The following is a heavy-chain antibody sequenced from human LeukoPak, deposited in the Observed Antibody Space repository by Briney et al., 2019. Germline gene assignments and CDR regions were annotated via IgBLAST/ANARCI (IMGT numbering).Heavy chain of an antibody. CDR2: IYYSGST. J-gene: IGHJ5*02. Sequence: PSETLSLTCTGSGGSISSYYWSWIRQPPGKGLEWIGYIYYSGSTNYNPSLKSRVTISVDTSKNQFSLKLSSVTAADTAVYYCARKYYDFWSDTNWFDPWGQGTLVTVSS. CDR3: ARKYYDFWSDTNWFDP. D-gene: IGHD3-3*01. V-gene: IGHV4-59*01. CDR1: GGSISSYY.